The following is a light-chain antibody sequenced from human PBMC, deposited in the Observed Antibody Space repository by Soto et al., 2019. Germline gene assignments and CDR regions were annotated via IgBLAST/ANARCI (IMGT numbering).Light chain of an antibody. CDR1: SSDVGAYNY. CDR2: EVS. CDR3: TSYAGTYSFVYV. V-gene: IGLV2-8*01. J-gene: IGLJ1*01. Sequence: QSALTQPPSASGSPGQSVTISCTGTSSDVGAYNYVSWYQQLPGKAPKLIIYEVSKRPSGVPDRFSGSKSGNTASLTVSGLQAEDEADYYCTSYAGTYSFVYVFGTGTKLTAL.